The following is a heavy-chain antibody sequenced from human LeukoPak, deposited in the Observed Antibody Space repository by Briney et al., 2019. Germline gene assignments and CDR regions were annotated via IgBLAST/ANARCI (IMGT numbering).Heavy chain of an antibody. Sequence: SETLSLTCTVSGGSISSYYWSWIRQPPGKGLEWIGYIYYSGSTNCNPSLKSRVTISVDTSKNQFSLKLTSVTAADTAVYYCARVTRTQQQPPHAFDIWGQGTMVTVSS. D-gene: IGHD6-13*01. CDR2: IYYSGST. CDR3: ARVTRTQQQPPHAFDI. J-gene: IGHJ3*02. V-gene: IGHV4-59*01. CDR1: GGSISSYY.